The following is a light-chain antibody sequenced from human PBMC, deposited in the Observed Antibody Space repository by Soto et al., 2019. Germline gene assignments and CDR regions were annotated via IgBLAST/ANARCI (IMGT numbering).Light chain of an antibody. CDR2: GAS. CDR1: QNINNY. Sequence: DIELTQSPPSLAASVGDRVTITCRASQNINNYLIWYQQKPGKAPQLLIYGASILQSGVPPRFSGSAAGTDFTLTIGSLQPEDFGTDYFRESYSVPGTFGQGTKVEI. CDR3: RESYSVPGT. V-gene: IGKV1-39*01. J-gene: IGKJ1*01.